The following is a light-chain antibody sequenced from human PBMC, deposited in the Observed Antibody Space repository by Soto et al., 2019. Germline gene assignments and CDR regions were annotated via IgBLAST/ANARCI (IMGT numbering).Light chain of an antibody. J-gene: IGLJ2*01. CDR1: SSDVGSYNL. V-gene: IGLV2-23*01. Sequence: QSVLTQPASVSGSPGQSITISCTGTSSDVGSYNLVSWYQQHPGKAPKLMIYEGSKRPSGVSNRFSGSKSGNTASLTISGLQAEDEADYYCCSYAGTLVFGGGTKVNVL. CDR2: EGS. CDR3: CSYAGTLV.